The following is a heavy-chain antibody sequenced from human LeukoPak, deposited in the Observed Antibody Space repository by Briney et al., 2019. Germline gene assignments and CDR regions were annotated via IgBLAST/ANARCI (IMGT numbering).Heavy chain of an antibody. Sequence: SETLSLTCTVSGGSISGYYWSWIRQPPGKGLEWIGYIYYSGSTNYNPSLKGRVTISVDTSKNQFSLRLSSVTAADTAVYYCARSEGGIVVPAVYYFYYMDVWGKGTTVTVSS. V-gene: IGHV4-59*12. J-gene: IGHJ6*03. CDR3: ARSEGGIVVPAVYYFYYMDV. CDR2: IYYSGST. D-gene: IGHD2-2*01. CDR1: GGSISGYY.